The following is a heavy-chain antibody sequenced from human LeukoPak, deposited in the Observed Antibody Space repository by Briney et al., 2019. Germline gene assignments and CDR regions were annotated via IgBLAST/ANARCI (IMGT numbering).Heavy chain of an antibody. CDR1: GLAFSNYA. J-gene: IGHJ4*02. CDR3: ADYGVSGVRNNFY. Sequence: GGSLRLSCAASGLAFSNYAMSWVRQAPGKGLEWVSTISVASNTFYADSVMGRYTISSDNSMNTVYLQMASLRADDTAVYYCADYGVSGVRNNFYWGQGTLVTVSS. V-gene: IGHV3-23*01. CDR2: ISVASNT. D-gene: IGHD3-3*01.